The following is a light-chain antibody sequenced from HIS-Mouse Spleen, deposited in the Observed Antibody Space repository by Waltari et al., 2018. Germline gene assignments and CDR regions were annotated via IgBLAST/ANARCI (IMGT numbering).Light chain of an antibody. CDR3: CSYAGSYTGV. CDR1: SSDVVGYNY. Sequence: QSALTQPRSVSGSPGQSVTISCTGTSSDVVGYNYVSWYQQHPGKAPKRMIYDVSKRPSGLPDRFSGSKSGNTASLTISGLQAEDEADYYCCSYAGSYTGVFGTGTKVTVL. J-gene: IGLJ1*01. V-gene: IGLV2-11*01. CDR2: DVS.